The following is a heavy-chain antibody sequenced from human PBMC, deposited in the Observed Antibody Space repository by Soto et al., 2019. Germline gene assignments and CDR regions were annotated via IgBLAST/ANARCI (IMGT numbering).Heavy chain of an antibody. D-gene: IGHD2-15*01. CDR3: AASHTGYCSGGSCYSARETLPRY. Sequence: LETLSLTSTVSGGSIISGGYYWSWIRKHPGKGLEWIGYTYYSGSTNYNPSLKSRVTMSVDTSKNQFSLKLSSVTAADTAVYYCAASHTGYCSGGSCYSARETLPRYWGQGTLVTVSS. CDR2: TYYSGST. V-gene: IGHV4-61*08. J-gene: IGHJ4*02. CDR1: GGSIISGGYY.